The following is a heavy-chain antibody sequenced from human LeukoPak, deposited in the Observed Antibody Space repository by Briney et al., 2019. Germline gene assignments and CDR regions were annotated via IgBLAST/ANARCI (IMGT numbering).Heavy chain of an antibody. CDR2: IYYSGST. J-gene: IGHJ5*02. CDR1: GGSISSHY. CDR3: ARHQPFDP. V-gene: IGHV4-59*11. Sequence: SETLSLTCTVSGGSISSHYWSWIRQPPGKGLEWIGYIYYSGSTNYNPSLKSRVTISVDTSKNQFSLKLSSVTAADTAVYYCARHQPFDPWGQGTLVTVSS.